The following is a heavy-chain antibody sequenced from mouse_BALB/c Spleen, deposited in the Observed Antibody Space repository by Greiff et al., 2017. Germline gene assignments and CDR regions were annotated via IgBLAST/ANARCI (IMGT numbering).Heavy chain of an antibody. J-gene: IGHJ2*01. CDR1: GYSFTSYW. CDR3: TRYYGNYGYFDY. V-gene: IGHV1-5*01. CDR2: IYPGNSDT. Sequence: EVQLQQSGTVLARPGASVKMSCKASGYSFTSYWMHWVKQRPGQGLEWIGAIYPGNSDTSYNQKFKGKAKLTAVTSASTAYMELSSLTNEDSAVYYCTRYYGNYGYFDYWGQGTTLTVSS. D-gene: IGHD2-1*01.